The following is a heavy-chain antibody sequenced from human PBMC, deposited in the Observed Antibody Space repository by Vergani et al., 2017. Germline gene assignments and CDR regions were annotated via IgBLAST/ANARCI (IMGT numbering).Heavy chain of an antibody. CDR2: ISSDGGST. V-gene: IGHV3-23*01. CDR3: AGPQGTSVYYYGGFDY. Sequence: EVQLLESGGGLVQPGGSLRLSCAASGFTFSTYAMTWVRQAPGKGLEWVSTISSDGGSTYYADSVKGRFTISRDNSKNTLYLQMDSLTAEDTAIYYCAGPQGTSVYYYGGFDYWGQGILVTVSS. CDR1: GFTFSTYA. D-gene: IGHD3-22*01. J-gene: IGHJ4*02.